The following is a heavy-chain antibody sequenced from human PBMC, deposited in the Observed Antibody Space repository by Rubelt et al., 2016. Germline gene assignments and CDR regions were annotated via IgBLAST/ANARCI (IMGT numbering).Heavy chain of an antibody. CDR3: MAGSGYDY. CDR1: GYTFTGYY. Sequence: QVQLVQSGAEVKKPGASVKVSCKASGYTFTGYYMHWVRQAPGQGLEWMGWINPIRGGTNYAQKFQGRVNMTRETSISTAYMELSRLRSDDTAVYYCMAGSGYDYWGQGTLVTVSS. D-gene: IGHD3-22*01. CDR2: INPIRGGT. J-gene: IGHJ4*02. V-gene: IGHV1-2*02.